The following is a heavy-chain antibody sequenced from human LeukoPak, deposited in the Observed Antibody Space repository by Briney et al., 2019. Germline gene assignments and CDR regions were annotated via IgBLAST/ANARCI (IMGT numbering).Heavy chain of an antibody. D-gene: IGHD2-15*01. Sequence: SQTLSLTRTVSGGSISSGGYYWSWIRQRPGKGLEWIGYIYYSGSTYYNPSLKSRVTISVDTSKNQFSLKLSSVTAADTAVYYCARVRYCSGGSCYSPYYYYYMDVWGKGTTVTVSS. J-gene: IGHJ6*03. CDR2: IYYSGST. CDR1: GGSISSGGYY. CDR3: ARVRYCSGGSCYSPYYYYYMDV. V-gene: IGHV4-31*03.